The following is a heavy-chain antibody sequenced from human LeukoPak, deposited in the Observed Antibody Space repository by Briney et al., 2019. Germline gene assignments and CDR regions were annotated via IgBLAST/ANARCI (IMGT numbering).Heavy chain of an antibody. CDR3: VRGPGNDRNGYYFDY. V-gene: IGHV3-33*01. D-gene: IGHD3-22*01. CDR1: GFTFSSYG. CDR2: IWYDGSKK. Sequence: GRSLRLSCAASGFTFSSYGMHWVRQAPGKGLEWVALIWYDGSKKYYADSVKGRFTISKDNMLYLQMDSLRAEDTAVYYCVRGPGNDRNGYYFDYWGQGTLVTVSS. J-gene: IGHJ4*02.